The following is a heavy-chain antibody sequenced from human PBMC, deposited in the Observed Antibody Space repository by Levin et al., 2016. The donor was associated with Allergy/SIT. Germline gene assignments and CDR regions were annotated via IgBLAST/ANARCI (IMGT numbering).Heavy chain of an antibody. D-gene: IGHD2-2*01. CDR2: VWYDGSNK. J-gene: IGHJ6*02. CDR3: ARHESLGTPPASNNYYYYGMDV. Sequence: WIRQPPGKGLEWVAIVWYDGSNKYYAGSVKGRFTVSRDNTKNTLYLQMDSLRVEDTALYHCARHESLGTPPASNNYYYYGMDVWGQGTTGTVSS. V-gene: IGHV3-33*01.